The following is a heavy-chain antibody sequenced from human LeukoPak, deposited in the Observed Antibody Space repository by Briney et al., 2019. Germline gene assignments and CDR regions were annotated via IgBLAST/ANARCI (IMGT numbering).Heavy chain of an antibody. CDR2: ISSSGSTI. J-gene: IGHJ4*02. CDR3: ARDPYSSGSFDY. V-gene: IGHV3-48*03. D-gene: IGHD6-19*01. CDR1: GFTFSSYE. Sequence: GGSLRLSCAASGFTFSSYEMNWVRQAPGKGLEWVSYISSSGSTIYYADSVKGRFTISRDNAKNSLYPQMNSLRAEDTAVYYCARDPYSSGSFDYWGQGTLVTVSS.